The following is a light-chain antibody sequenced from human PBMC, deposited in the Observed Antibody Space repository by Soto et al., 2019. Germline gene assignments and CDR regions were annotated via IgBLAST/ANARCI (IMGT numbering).Light chain of an antibody. CDR3: QHYNSYSEA. J-gene: IGKJ1*01. CDR1: QTISSW. CDR2: KAS. Sequence: DIQMTQSPSTLSGSVGDRVTITCRASQTISSWLSWYQQKPGKAPKLLIYKASTLKSGVPRRFSGSGTGTEFTLTISSQQPDDFATYYCQHYNSYSEAFGQGTKVELK. V-gene: IGKV1-5*03.